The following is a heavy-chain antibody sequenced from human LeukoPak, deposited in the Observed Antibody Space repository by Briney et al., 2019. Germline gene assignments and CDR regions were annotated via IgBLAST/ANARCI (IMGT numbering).Heavy chain of an antibody. Sequence: GSLRLSCAASGFTFSSHSMGWVRQVPGKGLEWVSGISWNGDSTSYPDSVKGRFTVSRDNAKNSIYLQMNSLRAEDTAFYYCVRIGPGYYFFDYWGQGTLVTVSS. CDR1: GFTFSSHS. D-gene: IGHD3-9*01. J-gene: IGHJ4*02. V-gene: IGHV3-20*04. CDR3: VRIGPGYYFFDY. CDR2: ISWNGDST.